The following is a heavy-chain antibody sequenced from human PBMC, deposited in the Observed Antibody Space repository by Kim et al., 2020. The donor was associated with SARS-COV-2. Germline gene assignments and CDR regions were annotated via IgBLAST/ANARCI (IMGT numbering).Heavy chain of an antibody. Sequence: GGSLRLSCGASGFIFSNYWMSWVRQAPGKGLEWVANINKDGSDKNYVDSVKGRFTISRDNAKNSLYLQMNSLRAEDTAVYYCARDREYYYGSMSCQVSYYSDSWGQRTLVTVSS. CDR3: ARDREYYYGSMSCQVSYYSDS. J-gene: IGHJ4*02. CDR1: GFIFSNYW. CDR2: INKDGSDK. V-gene: IGHV3-7*03. D-gene: IGHD3-10*01.